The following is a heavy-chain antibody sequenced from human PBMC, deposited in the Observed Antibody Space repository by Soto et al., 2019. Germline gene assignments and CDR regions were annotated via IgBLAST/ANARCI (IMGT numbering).Heavy chain of an antibody. V-gene: IGHV3-23*04. D-gene: IGHD1-26*01. CDR2: ISGSGNSP. Sequence: EVQLVESGGRLVQRGGSLRLSCSGSGFIFGDHVMDWVRQAPGRGLEWVAGISGSGNSPFFRDSVKGRFTISRDNSKNTLYLEMSKLRDEDSAMYFCARGTHSYSGSHELDAWGLGTLVTVS. CDR1: GFIFGDHV. CDR3: ARGTHSYSGSHELDA. J-gene: IGHJ5*02.